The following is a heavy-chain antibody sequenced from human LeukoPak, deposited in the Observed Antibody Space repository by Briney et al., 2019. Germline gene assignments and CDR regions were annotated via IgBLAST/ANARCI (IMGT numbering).Heavy chain of an antibody. Sequence: PGRSLRLSCAASGFTFSSYAMHWVRQAPGKGLEWVAVISYDGSNKYYADSVKGRFTISRDNSKNTLYLQMNSLRAEDTAVYYCAKGHFDWLLNPDYWGQGTLVTVSS. CDR2: ISYDGSNK. D-gene: IGHD3-9*01. V-gene: IGHV3-30*04. CDR3: AKGHFDWLLNPDY. CDR1: GFTFSSYA. J-gene: IGHJ4*02.